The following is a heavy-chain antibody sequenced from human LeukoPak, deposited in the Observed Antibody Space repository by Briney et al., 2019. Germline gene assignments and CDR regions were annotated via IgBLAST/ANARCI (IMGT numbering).Heavy chain of an antibody. D-gene: IGHD6-13*01. CDR2: ISSSSSYI. CDR1: GFTFSSYS. J-gene: IGHJ4*02. CDR3: ARHSAWSDDY. Sequence: PGGSLRLSCAASGFTFSSYSMNWVRQAPGKGLEWVSSISSSSSYIYYADSVKGRFTISRGNTKNSLYLQMNSLRAEDTAVYYCARHSAWSDDYWGQGTLVTVSS. V-gene: IGHV3-21*01.